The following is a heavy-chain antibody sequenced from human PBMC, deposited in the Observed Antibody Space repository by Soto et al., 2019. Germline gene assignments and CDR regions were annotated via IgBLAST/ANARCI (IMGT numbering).Heavy chain of an antibody. CDR1: GFSFNNVW. CDR3: NASYDHGSGHSPL. CDR2: IKSKADGETT. V-gene: IGHV3-15*07. J-gene: IGHJ4*02. Sequence: EVQLVESGGGLVKPGGSLGLSCGASGFSFNNVWMHWVRQAPGRGLEWVGRIKSKADGETTDYAEPVKGRFTVSRDDSKNTVYLQMNSLKPEDTAVYYCNASYDHGSGHSPLWGQGTRVTGSS. D-gene: IGHD3-3*01.